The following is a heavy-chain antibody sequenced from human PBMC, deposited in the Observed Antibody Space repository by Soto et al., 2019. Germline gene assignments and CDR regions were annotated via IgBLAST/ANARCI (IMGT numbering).Heavy chain of an antibody. J-gene: IGHJ6*02. CDR3: ARERAQISRAYYGMDV. CDR1: GGSVRSGNYY. Sequence: SETLSLTCTVSGGSVRSGNYYWSWIRQPPGKGLEWIGYIYHSGSINYNPSLKSRVTISVDTSKDQFSLKLSSVTAADTAVYYCARERAQISRAYYGMDVWGQGTTVTVSS. CDR2: IYHSGSI. D-gene: IGHD2-21*01. V-gene: IGHV4-61*01.